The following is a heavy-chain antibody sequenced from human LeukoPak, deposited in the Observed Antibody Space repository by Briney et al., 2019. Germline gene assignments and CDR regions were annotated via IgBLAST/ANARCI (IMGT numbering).Heavy chain of an antibody. Sequence: SETLSLTCTVSGGSISIFYWNWIRQPAGKGLEWVGRIFTSGITNYNPSLKSRVTMSVDTSKNQFSLNLSSVIAADTAIYYCARETSGTYYNPLGYMDVWGKGTTVTVSS. J-gene: IGHJ6*03. CDR1: GGSISIFY. D-gene: IGHD3-10*01. CDR3: ARETSGTYYNPLGYMDV. CDR2: IFTSGIT. V-gene: IGHV4-4*07.